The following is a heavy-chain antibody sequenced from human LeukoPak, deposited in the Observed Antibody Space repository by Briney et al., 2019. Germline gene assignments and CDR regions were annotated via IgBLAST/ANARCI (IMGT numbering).Heavy chain of an antibody. J-gene: IGHJ4*02. CDR2: IRYDGSNK. Sequence: TGGSLRLSCAASGFTFSSYGMHWVRQAPGKGLEWVAFIRYDGSNKYYADSVKGRFTISRDNSKNTLYLQMNSLRAEDTAVYHCAKVELSSGWAGGNYWGQGTLVTVSS. CDR1: GFTFSSYG. D-gene: IGHD6-19*01. CDR3: AKVELSSGWAGGNY. V-gene: IGHV3-30*02.